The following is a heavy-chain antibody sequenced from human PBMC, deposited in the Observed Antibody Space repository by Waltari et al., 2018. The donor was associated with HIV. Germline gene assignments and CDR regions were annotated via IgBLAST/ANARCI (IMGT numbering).Heavy chain of an antibody. V-gene: IGHV4-38-2*02. D-gene: IGHD3-22*01. Sequence: QVQLQESGPGLVKPSETLSLTCTVSGYSISSGYYWGWIRQPPGKGLEWIGSIYHSGSTYYNPSLKSRVTISVDTSKNQFSLKLSSVTAADTAVYYCARERSGVYYDRSAHGWFDPWGQGTLVTVSS. CDR1: GYSISSGYY. CDR2: IYHSGST. J-gene: IGHJ5*02. CDR3: ARERSGVYYDRSAHGWFDP.